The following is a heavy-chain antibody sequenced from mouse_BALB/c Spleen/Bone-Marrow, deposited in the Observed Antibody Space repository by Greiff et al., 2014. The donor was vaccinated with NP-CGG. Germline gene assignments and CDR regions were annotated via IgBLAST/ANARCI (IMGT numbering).Heavy chain of an antibody. CDR2: TDPSDSYT. V-gene: IGHV1-69*02. Sequence: LVESGAELVKPGASVKLSCKASGYTFTSYWMHWVKQRPGQGLEWIGETDPSDSYTNYNQKFKGKATLTVDKSSSTAYMQLSSLTSEDSAVYYCARREYYGSSYLYFDYWGQGTTLTVSS. J-gene: IGHJ2*01. D-gene: IGHD1-1*01. CDR1: GYTFTSYW. CDR3: ARREYYGSSYLYFDY.